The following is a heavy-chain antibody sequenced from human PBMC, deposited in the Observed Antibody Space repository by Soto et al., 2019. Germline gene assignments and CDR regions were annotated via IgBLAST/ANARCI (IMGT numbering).Heavy chain of an antibody. CDR1: GFTFSSYS. Sequence: GGSLRLSCAASGFTFSSYSMNWVRQAPGKGLEWVSYISSSSSTIYYADSVKGRFTISRDNAKNSLYLQMNILRAEDTAVYYCARSGSLEYWGQGTLVTVSS. CDR2: ISSSSSTI. CDR3: ARSGSLEY. D-gene: IGHD1-26*01. V-gene: IGHV3-48*01. J-gene: IGHJ4*02.